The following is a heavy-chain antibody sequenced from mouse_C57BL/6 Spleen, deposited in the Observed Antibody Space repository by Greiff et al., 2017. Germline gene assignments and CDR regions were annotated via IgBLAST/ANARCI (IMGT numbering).Heavy chain of an antibody. CDR3: ARYSPSSTANWYFDV. Sequence: QVQLQQPGAELVMPGASVKLSCKASGYTFTSYWMHWVKQRPGQGLEWIGEIYPSDSYTNYNQQFQGKSTLTVDKSSSTAYMQLSSLTSEDSAVYYCARYSPSSTANWYFDVWGTGTTVTVSS. CDR2: IYPSDSYT. V-gene: IGHV1-69*01. D-gene: IGHD1-2*01. CDR1: GYTFTSYW. J-gene: IGHJ1*03.